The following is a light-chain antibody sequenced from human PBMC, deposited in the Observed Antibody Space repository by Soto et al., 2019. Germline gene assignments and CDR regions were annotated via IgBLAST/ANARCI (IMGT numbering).Light chain of an antibody. CDR3: SSYTSSTLYV. CDR1: SSDVGGYNY. V-gene: IGLV2-14*01. Sequence: VLTQPASVSGSPGQSITISCTGTSSDVGGYNYVSWYQQHPGKAPKLMIYDVSNRPSGVSNRFSGSKSGNTASLTISGLQAEDEADYYCSSYTSSTLYVFGTGTKVTVL. CDR2: DVS. J-gene: IGLJ1*01.